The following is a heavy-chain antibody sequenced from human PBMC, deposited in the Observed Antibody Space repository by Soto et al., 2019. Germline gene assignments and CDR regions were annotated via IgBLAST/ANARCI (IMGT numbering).Heavy chain of an antibody. CDR1: GYTFTSYA. D-gene: IGHD2-15*01. Sequence: QVQLVQSGAEVKKPGASVKVSCKASGYTFTSYAMHWVRQAPGQRLEWMGWINAGNGNTKYSQKFQGRVTITRDTSASTAYMARSSLRSEDTAGYYCARGPGGADAPGDYWGQGTLVSVSS. V-gene: IGHV1-3*01. CDR3: ARGPGGADAPGDY. J-gene: IGHJ4*02. CDR2: INAGNGNT.